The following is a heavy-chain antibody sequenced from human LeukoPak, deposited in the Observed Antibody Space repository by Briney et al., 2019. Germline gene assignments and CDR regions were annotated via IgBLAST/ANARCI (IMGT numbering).Heavy chain of an antibody. CDR2: ISAYNGNT. D-gene: IGHD2-2*01. J-gene: IGHJ3*02. CDR3: ARSGYCSSTSCLDDAFDI. CDR1: GYTFTSYG. V-gene: IGHV1-18*01. Sequence: GASVKVSCKASGYTFTSYGISWVRQAPGQGLEWMGWISAYNGNTNYAQKLQGRVTMTTDTSTSTAYMELRSLRSDDTAVYYCARSGYCSSTSCLDDAFDIWGQGTMVTVSS.